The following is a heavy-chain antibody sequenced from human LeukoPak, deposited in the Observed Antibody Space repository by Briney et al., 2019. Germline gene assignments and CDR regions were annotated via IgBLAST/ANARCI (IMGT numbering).Heavy chain of an antibody. CDR1: GYTFTSFD. J-gene: IGHJ4*02. Sequence: ASVKVSCKASGYTFTSFDINWVRQAPGQGLEWMGIINPSGGSTSYAQKFQGRVTMTRDTSTSTVYMELSSLRSEDTAVYYCARDDPGDYDILTGYSPFDYWGQGTLVTVSS. CDR2: INPSGGST. CDR3: ARDDPGDYDILTGYSPFDY. D-gene: IGHD3-9*01. V-gene: IGHV1-46*01.